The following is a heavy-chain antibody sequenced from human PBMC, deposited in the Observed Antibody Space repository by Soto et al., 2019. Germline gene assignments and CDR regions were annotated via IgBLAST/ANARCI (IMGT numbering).Heavy chain of an antibody. J-gene: IGHJ4*02. CDR3: ATPYYYNH. CDR1: GFMFSAYT. V-gene: IGHV3-21*01. Sequence: LRLSCAASGFMFSAYTMSWVRQAPGKGLEWLSSITSNSDHIDYADSVRGRFTVSRDNARKSLYLQMDSLGAEDTGVYYCATPYYYNHWGPGTLVTVS. CDR2: ITSNSDHI.